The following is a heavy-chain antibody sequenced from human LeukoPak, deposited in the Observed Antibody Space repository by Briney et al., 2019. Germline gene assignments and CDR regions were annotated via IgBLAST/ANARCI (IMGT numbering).Heavy chain of an antibody. CDR1: GGSVSSSIYY. J-gene: IGHJ4*02. Sequence: PSETLSLTCTVSGGSVSSSIYYWGWIRQPPGKGLEWIGSNSGSTSYNPSLKSRVTISADTSKNQFSLKLTSVTAADTAVYYCASRNDILTGYVFDFWGQGTLVTVSS. V-gene: IGHV4-39*01. CDR3: ASRNDILTGYVFDF. D-gene: IGHD3-9*01. CDR2: NSGST.